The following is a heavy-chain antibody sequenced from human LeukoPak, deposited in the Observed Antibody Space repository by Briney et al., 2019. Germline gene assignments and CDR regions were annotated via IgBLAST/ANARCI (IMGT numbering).Heavy chain of an antibody. CDR3: ARDRGDGGFCDY. V-gene: IGHV4-39*07. J-gene: IGHJ4*02. D-gene: IGHD3-10*01. Sequence: PSETLSLTCTVSGGSISSSSYYWGWIRQPPGKGLEWIGSIYYSGSTYYNPSLKSRVTISIDTSKNQFSLKLSSVTAADTAVYYCARDRGDGGFCDYWGQGTLVTVSS. CDR2: IYYSGST. CDR1: GGSISSSSYY.